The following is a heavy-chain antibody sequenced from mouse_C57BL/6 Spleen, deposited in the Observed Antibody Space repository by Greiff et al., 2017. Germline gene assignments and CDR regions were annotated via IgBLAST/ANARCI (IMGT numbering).Heavy chain of an antibody. CDR2: IHPNSGST. CDR3: ARSVRALTGDY. V-gene: IGHV1-64*01. J-gene: IGHJ2*01. D-gene: IGHD4-1*01. CDR1: GYTFTSYW. Sequence: QVQLQQSGAELVKPGASVKLSCKASGYTFTSYWMHWVKQRPGQGLEWIGMIHPNSGSTNYNEKFKSKATLTVDKSSSTAYMQLSSLTSEDSAVYYCARSVRALTGDYWGQGTTLTVSS.